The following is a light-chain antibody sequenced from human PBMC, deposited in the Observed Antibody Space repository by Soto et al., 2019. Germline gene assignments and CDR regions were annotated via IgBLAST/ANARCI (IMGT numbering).Light chain of an antibody. V-gene: IGKV1-5*03. CDR2: KAS. J-gene: IGKJ1*01. Sequence: DIQMTQSPSTLSASVGDRVTITCRASQSINDWLAWYQQKPGKAPKLLIYKASSLQGGVPSRFSGSGSGTEFTLTISSLQPDDFATYYCHQTYITPWMFGQG. CDR3: HQTYITPWM. CDR1: QSINDW.